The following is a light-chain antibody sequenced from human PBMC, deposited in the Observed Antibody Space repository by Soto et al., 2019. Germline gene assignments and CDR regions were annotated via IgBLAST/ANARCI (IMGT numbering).Light chain of an antibody. CDR3: HHYGDSAST. CDR2: GAS. Sequence: EIVLTQSPGTLSLSPGERASLSCRASQSVSTNYVAWYQRKPGQAPRLLMYGASIMATGIPDRFSGSGSGTDFTLTISRLDPEDFAVYYCHHYGDSASTFGQGTKVEIK. CDR1: QSVSTNY. V-gene: IGKV3-20*01. J-gene: IGKJ1*01.